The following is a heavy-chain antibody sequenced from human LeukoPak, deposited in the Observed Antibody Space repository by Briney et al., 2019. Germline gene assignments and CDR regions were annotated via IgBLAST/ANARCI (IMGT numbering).Heavy chain of an antibody. Sequence: GESLKISCKGYGYSFTSYWIIWVRQMPGKGLEWMGRIDPSDSYTNYSPSLQGHVTIPADKSISAAYLQWSILKASDTAMYYCARARGDHYSFDYWGQGTLVTVSS. V-gene: IGHV5-10-1*01. D-gene: IGHD3-10*01. CDR3: ARARGDHYSFDY. CDR2: IDPSDSYT. J-gene: IGHJ4*02. CDR1: GYSFTSYW.